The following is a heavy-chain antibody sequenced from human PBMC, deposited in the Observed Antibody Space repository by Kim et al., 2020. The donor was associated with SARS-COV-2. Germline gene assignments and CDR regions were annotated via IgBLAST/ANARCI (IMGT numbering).Heavy chain of an antibody. CDR2: IKSKTDGGTT. CDR3: TTGLGSGSYILLEIDYYYGMDV. D-gene: IGHD3-10*01. V-gene: IGHV3-15*01. CDR1: GFTFSNAW. Sequence: GGSLRLSCAASGFTFSNAWMSWVRQAPGKGLEWVGRIKSKTDGGTTDYAAPVKGRFTISRDDSKNTLYLQMNSLKTEDTAVYYCTTGLGSGSYILLEIDYYYGMDVWGQGTTVTVSS. J-gene: IGHJ6*02.